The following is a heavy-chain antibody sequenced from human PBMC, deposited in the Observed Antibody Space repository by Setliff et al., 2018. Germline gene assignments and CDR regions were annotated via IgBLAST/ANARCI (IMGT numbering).Heavy chain of an antibody. CDR1: GGSISSRNYY. CDR3: VRTFNGSPADR. CDR2: IYYSGST. Sequence: SETLSLTCTVSGGSISSRNYYWGWIRQPPGKGLEWIGSIYYSGSTYYNPSLEGRITISVDTSKNQFSLKLNPVTAADTAVYYCVRTFNGSPADRWGQGTLVTVS. D-gene: IGHD2-2*01. J-gene: IGHJ5*02. V-gene: IGHV4-39*01.